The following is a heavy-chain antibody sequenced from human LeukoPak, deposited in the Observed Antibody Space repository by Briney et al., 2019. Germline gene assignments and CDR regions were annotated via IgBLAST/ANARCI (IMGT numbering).Heavy chain of an antibody. Sequence: GASVKGSCKASGYTFTSYYMHWVRQAPGQGLEWMGIINPSGGSTSYAQKFQGRVTMTRDMSTSTVYMELSSLRSEDTAVYYCARDSSPSGYSSGRFDYWGQGTLVTVSS. CDR3: ARDSSPSGYSSGRFDY. D-gene: IGHD6-19*01. CDR2: INPSGGST. CDR1: GYTFTSYY. J-gene: IGHJ4*02. V-gene: IGHV1-46*01.